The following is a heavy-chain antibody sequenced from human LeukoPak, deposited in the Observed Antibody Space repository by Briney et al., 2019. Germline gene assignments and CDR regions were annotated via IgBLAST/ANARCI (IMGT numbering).Heavy chain of an antibody. CDR3: AKDLTKWSDY. CDR2: ISGDGTRT. Sequence: PGGSLRLSCAASGFSFSSYAMTWARQAPVKGLEWVSAISGDGTRTYYADSVKGRFTISRDNSKNTLYLQMNSLRAEDTAVYYCAKDLTKWSDYWGQGTLITVSS. V-gene: IGHV3-23*01. D-gene: IGHD2-15*01. J-gene: IGHJ4*02. CDR1: GFSFSSYA.